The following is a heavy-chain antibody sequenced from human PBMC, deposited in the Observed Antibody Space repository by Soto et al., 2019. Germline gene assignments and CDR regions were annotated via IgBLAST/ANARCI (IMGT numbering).Heavy chain of an antibody. Sequence: SETLSLTCTVSGGSISSGGYYWSWIRQHPGKGLEWIGYIYYSGSTYYNPSLKSRVTISVDTSKNQFSLKLSSVTAADTAVYYCARDLLWVEKSYYYYGMDVWGQGXMVTVSS. V-gene: IGHV4-31*03. D-gene: IGHD3-16*01. CDR3: ARDLLWVEKSYYYYGMDV. J-gene: IGHJ6*02. CDR1: GGSISSGGYY. CDR2: IYYSGST.